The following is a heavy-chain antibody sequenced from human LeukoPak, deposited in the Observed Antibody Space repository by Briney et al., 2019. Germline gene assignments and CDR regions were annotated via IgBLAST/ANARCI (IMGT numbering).Heavy chain of an antibody. V-gene: IGHV3-33*06. CDR1: GFTFSSYG. CDR2: IWYDGSNK. Sequence: GSLRLSCAASGFTFSSYGMHWVRQAPGKGLEWVAVIWYDGSNKYYADSVKGRLTISRDNSKNTLYLQMNSLRVEDTAVYYCAKDAHSGSYFDYWGQGILVTVSS. J-gene: IGHJ4*01. D-gene: IGHD1-26*01. CDR3: AKDAHSGSYFDY.